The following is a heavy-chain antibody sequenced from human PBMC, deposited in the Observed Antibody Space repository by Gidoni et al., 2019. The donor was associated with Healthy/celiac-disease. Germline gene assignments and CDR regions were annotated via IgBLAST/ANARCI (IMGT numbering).Heavy chain of an antibody. J-gene: IGHJ4*02. Sequence: EVQLVESGGSLVQPGGSLRLSCPASGFTFSGYRMNWVRQAPGKGLEWVSYISSSSSTIYYADSVKGRFTISRDNAKNSLYLQMNSLRDEDTAVYYCARDLQGDYDSSGYYWFYYFDYWGQGTLVTVSS. CDR3: ARDLQGDYDSSGYYWFYYFDY. V-gene: IGHV3-48*02. D-gene: IGHD3-22*01. CDR1: GFTFSGYR. CDR2: ISSSSSTI.